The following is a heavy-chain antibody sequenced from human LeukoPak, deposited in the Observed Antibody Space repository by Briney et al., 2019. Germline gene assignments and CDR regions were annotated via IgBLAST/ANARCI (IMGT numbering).Heavy chain of an antibody. Sequence: SLKVSCKASVYTFTTSGISWVRDAPVEGLEWGGWISAYNGNTNYAQKLQGRVTITTDTSTSTAYMELRSLSSDDTAVYYCASGPWELPYFDYWGQGTLVTVSS. CDR1: VYTFTTSG. CDR2: ISAYNGNT. D-gene: IGHD1-26*01. V-gene: IGHV1-18*01. CDR3: ASGPWELPYFDY. J-gene: IGHJ4*02.